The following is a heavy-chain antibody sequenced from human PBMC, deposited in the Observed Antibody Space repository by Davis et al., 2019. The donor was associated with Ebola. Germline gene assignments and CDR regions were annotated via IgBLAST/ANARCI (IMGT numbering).Heavy chain of an antibody. Sequence: AASVKVSCKASGYTFTSYAMHWVRQAPGQRLEWMGWINAGNGNTKYSQKFQGRVTITRDTSASTAYMELSSLRSEDTAVYYCARGGIAAQTAHYYYGMDVWGQGTTVTVSS. CDR2: INAGNGNT. V-gene: IGHV1-3*01. CDR1: GYTFTSYA. D-gene: IGHD6-6*01. CDR3: ARGGIAAQTAHYYYGMDV. J-gene: IGHJ6*02.